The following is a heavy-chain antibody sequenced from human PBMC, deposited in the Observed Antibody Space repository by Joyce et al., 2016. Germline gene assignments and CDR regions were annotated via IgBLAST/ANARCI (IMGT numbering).Heavy chain of an antibody. CDR3: AKDARSGYSSGWYDY. CDR1: GFTFDDYA. J-gene: IGHJ4*02. D-gene: IGHD6-19*01. CDR2: MSWNSGSI. V-gene: IGHV3-9*01. Sequence: EVQLVESGGGLVQPGRSLSLSCAASGFTFDDYAMHWVRQGPGKGLEWVSGMSWNSGSIGYADSVKGRFTISRDNAKKSLYLQMDSLRAEDTALYYCAKDARSGYSSGWYDYWGQGSLVTVSS.